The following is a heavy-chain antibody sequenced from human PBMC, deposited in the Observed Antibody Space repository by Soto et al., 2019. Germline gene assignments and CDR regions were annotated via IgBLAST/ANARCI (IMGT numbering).Heavy chain of an antibody. J-gene: IGHJ6*02. V-gene: IGHV3-74*01. Sequence: EVQLVESGGGLVQPGGSLRLSCAASGFTFSSYWMHWVRQAPGKGLVWVSRINSDGSSTSYADSVKGRFTISRDNAKITLYLQMNSLRAEDTAVYYCARVLVGTIFGVVIPAYYYYGMDVWGQGTTVTVSS. CDR1: GFTFSSYW. CDR2: INSDGSST. CDR3: ARVLVGTIFGVVIPAYYYYGMDV. D-gene: IGHD3-3*01.